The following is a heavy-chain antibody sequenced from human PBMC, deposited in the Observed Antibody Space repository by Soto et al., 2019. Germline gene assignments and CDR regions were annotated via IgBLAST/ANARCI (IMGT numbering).Heavy chain of an antibody. Sequence: QVQLVQSGAEVKKPGASVKVSCKASGYTFTSYYMHWVRQAPGQGLEWMGIINPSGGSTSYAQKFRGRVTMNRDTSTSTVYMELSSLRFEDTAVYYCARGSGSSAGGGGVDYWGQGTLVTVSS. CDR1: GYTFTSYY. J-gene: IGHJ4*02. CDR2: INPSGGST. V-gene: IGHV1-46*03. CDR3: ARGSGSSAGGGGVDY. D-gene: IGHD6-6*01.